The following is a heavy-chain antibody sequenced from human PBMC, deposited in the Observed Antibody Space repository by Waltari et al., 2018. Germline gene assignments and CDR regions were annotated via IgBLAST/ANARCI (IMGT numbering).Heavy chain of an antibody. CDR2: IIPIFGTA. Sequence: ISWVRQAPGQGLEWMGGIIPIFGTANYAQKFQGRVTITADESTSTAYMELSSLRSEDTAVYYCARGQEQVTYWYFDLWGRGTLVTVSS. CDR3: ARGQEQVTYWYFDL. D-gene: IGHD2-21*02. V-gene: IGHV1-69*01. J-gene: IGHJ2*01.